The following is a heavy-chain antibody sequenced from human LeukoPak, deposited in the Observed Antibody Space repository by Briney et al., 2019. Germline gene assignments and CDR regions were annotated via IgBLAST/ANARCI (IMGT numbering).Heavy chain of an antibody. Sequence: PGGSLRLSCAASGFTFSSYGMSWVRQAPGKGLEWVSAISGSDGSTYYADSVKGRFTISRDNSKNTLYLQMNSLRAEDTAVYYCAMFFTYYYDTSGYPLDYWGQGTLVTVSS. CDR1: GFTFSSYG. D-gene: IGHD3-22*01. J-gene: IGHJ4*02. CDR2: ISGSDGST. V-gene: IGHV3-23*01. CDR3: AMFFTYYYDTSGYPLDY.